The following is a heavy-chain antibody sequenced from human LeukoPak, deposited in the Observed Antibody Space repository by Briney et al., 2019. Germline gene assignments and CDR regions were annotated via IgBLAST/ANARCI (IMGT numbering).Heavy chain of an antibody. CDR1: GFSSSTAW. Sequence: GGSLTLSCAVSGFSSSTAWMTWVRQAPGKGLDWVSSISPTSAYIYYQDSVKGRFTISRDDAKNSLYLEMDSLRAEDTAVYYCARTIYYYESTSYFSDAFDVWGQGTMVTVSS. V-gene: IGHV3-21*01. CDR2: ISPTSAYI. CDR3: ARTIYYYESTSYFSDAFDV. D-gene: IGHD3-22*01. J-gene: IGHJ3*01.